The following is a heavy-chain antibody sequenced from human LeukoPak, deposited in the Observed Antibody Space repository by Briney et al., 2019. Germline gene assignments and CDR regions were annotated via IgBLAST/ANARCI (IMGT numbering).Heavy chain of an antibody. CDR2: IKADGSEK. Sequence: GGSLRLSCGGTGFIFRNYWMSWVRQAPGKGLEWVANIKADGSEKFHVDSVKGRLSISRDNAKNSLYLQMNNLRAEDTAVYYCARGRGYYTLRESDYWGQGTLVTVSS. CDR1: GFIFRNYW. J-gene: IGHJ4*02. D-gene: IGHD3-22*01. V-gene: IGHV3-7*01. CDR3: ARGRGYYTLRESDY.